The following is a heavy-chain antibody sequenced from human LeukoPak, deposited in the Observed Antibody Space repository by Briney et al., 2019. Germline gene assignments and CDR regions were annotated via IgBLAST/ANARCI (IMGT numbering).Heavy chain of an antibody. CDR2: INSDGSRT. D-gene: IGHD3-3*01. CDR3: ARKRITIFGVVIDYYGMDV. CDR1: GFTFSSYW. V-gene: IGHV3-74*01. J-gene: IGHJ6*02. Sequence: PGGSLRLSCAASGFTFSSYWMHWVRQVPGKGLICVSRINSDGSRTSYADSVKGRFTISRDNSKNTLYLQMNSLRAEDTAMYYCARKRITIFGVVIDYYGMDVWGQGTTVTVSS.